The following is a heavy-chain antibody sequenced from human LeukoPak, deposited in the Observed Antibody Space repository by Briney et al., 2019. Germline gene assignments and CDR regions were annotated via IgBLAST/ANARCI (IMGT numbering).Heavy chain of an antibody. Sequence: SQTLGLTCAVSGGSISSGGYSWSWIRQPPGGGLEWIGYIYRDGSTYYNPSLKSRVTISVERSRNQFSLDLNSVTAADTAVYYCARATRQEYSSGNYFPGDWGQGALATVSS. J-gene: IGHJ4*02. CDR2: IYRDGST. CDR3: ARATRQEYSSGNYFPGD. D-gene: IGHD3-22*01. CDR1: GGSISSGGYS. V-gene: IGHV4-30-2*01.